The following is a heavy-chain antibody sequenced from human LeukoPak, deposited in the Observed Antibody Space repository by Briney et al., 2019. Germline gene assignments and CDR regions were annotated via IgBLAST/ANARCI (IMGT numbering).Heavy chain of an antibody. V-gene: IGHV3-23*01. Sequence: PGGSLRLSRAGSGFYFNTYVASWVRQAPGKGLEWVSSISDNGYNTYYADSVGGRFTISRDNSKSTVYLQMIGLRGEDTAVYFCAKYYYDSSGYYDASPLDSWRRGTLVTVFS. J-gene: IGHJ4*02. CDR1: GFYFNTYV. CDR2: ISDNGYNT. CDR3: AKYYYDSSGYYDASPLDS. D-gene: IGHD3-22*01.